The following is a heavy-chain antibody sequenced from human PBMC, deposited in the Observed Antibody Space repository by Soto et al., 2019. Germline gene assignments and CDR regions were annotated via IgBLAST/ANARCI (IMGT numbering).Heavy chain of an antibody. D-gene: IGHD2-2*01. CDR3: ARRKYCSTSGCYADYYYGMDV. J-gene: IGHJ6*02. Sequence: GESLKISCKGSGYSFAGYWIYWVRQMPGKGLEWMGRIDPSDSYTNYSPSFQGHVTISADKAINTAYLQWSSLKASDTAMYYCARRKYCSTSGCYADYYYGMDVWGQGTTVTV. V-gene: IGHV5-10-1*01. CDR2: IDPSDSYT. CDR1: GYSFAGYW.